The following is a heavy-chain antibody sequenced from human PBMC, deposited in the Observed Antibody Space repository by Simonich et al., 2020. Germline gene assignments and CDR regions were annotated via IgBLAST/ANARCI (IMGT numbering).Heavy chain of an antibody. V-gene: IGHV3-33*01. J-gene: IGHJ4*02. CDR1: GFTFSSYG. D-gene: IGHD1-26*01. CDR3: ARDSPRSYYFDY. CDR2: IWDDGSNK. Sequence: QVQLLESGGGVVQPGRSLRLSCAASGFTFSSYGMHWVRQAPGKGLGWVAVIWDDGSNKYYADSVKGRFTISRDNSKNTLYLQMNSLRAEDTAVYYCARDSPRSYYFDYWGQGTLVTVSS.